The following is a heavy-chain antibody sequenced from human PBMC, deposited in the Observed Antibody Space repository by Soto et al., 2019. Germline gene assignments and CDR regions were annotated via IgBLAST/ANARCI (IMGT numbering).Heavy chain of an antibody. V-gene: IGHV4-39*01. Sequence: SETLSLTCTVSGGSMSSGPYSWGWIRQPPGEGLEWIGTFYYSESTYYNPSLESRVTISVDTSKNQFSLKVSSVTVADTAVYYCARLGVYCISTSCYGYYGMDVWGQGTTVTVSS. CDR3: ARLGVYCISTSCYGYYGMDV. CDR1: GGSMSSGPYS. CDR2: FYYSEST. J-gene: IGHJ6*02. D-gene: IGHD2-2*01.